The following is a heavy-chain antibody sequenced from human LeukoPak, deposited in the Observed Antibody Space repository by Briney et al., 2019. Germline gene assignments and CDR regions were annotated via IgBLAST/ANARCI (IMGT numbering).Heavy chain of an antibody. V-gene: IGHV4-34*01. CDR2: INHSGST. J-gene: IGHJ4*02. D-gene: IGHD4-17*01. CDR1: GGSFSGYY. Sequence: SETLSLTCAVYGGSFSGYYWSWIRQPPGKGLEWIGEINHSGSTNYNPPLKSRVTISVDTSKNQFSLKLSSVTAADTAVYYCARTDHDYGDAGFDYWGQGTLVTVSS. CDR3: ARTDHDYGDAGFDY.